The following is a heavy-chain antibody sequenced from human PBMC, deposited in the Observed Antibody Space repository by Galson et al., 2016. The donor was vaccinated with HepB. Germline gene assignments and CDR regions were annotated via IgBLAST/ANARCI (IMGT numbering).Heavy chain of an antibody. J-gene: IGHJ4*02. Sequence: TLSLTCAVSGGSISSGNYSWSWIRQSPGTGLEWIGYIYHSGSPYYNPSLKSRVIISRDTSKNQFSLTLSSVTAADTAIYSCARLGEEDSLDYWGQGTLVTVSS. D-gene: IGHD3-10*01. CDR2: IYHSGSP. CDR1: GGSISSGNYS. V-gene: IGHV4-30-2*06. CDR3: ARLGEEDSLDY.